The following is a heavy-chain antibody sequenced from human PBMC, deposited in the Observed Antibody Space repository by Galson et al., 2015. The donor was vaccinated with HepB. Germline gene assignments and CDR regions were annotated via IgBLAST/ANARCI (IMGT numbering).Heavy chain of an antibody. J-gene: IGHJ4*02. Sequence: SLRLSCAASGFTFSSYGMHWVRQAPGKGLEWVAVTWYDGSNKYYADSVKGRFTISRDNSKNTLYLQMNSLRAEDTAVYYCARDPPKNRNSGWAYYFDYWGQGTLVTVSS. D-gene: IGHD6-19*01. CDR2: TWYDGSNK. V-gene: IGHV3-33*01. CDR1: GFTFSSYG. CDR3: ARDPPKNRNSGWAYYFDY.